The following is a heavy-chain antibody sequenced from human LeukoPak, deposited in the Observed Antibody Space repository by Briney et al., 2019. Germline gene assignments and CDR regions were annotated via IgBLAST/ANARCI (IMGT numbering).Heavy chain of an antibody. CDR1: GGSISSSSYY. Sequence: SETLSLTCTVSGGSISSSSYYWGWIRRPPGKGLEWIGSIYYSGSTYYNPSLKSRVTISVDTSKNQFSLKLSSVTAADTAVYYCARQLRGYCYYMDVWGKGTTVTISS. CDR2: IYYSGST. D-gene: IGHD2-21*01. CDR3: ARQLRGYCYYMDV. V-gene: IGHV4-39*01. J-gene: IGHJ6*03.